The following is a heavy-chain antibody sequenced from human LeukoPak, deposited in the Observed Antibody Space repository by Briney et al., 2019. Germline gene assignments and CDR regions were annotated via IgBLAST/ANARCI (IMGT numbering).Heavy chain of an antibody. D-gene: IGHD3-3*01. CDR3: ARDGFHDFWSGYYLNWFDP. J-gene: IGHJ5*02. V-gene: IGHV4-30-4*08. Sequence: SETLSLTCNVSGGSISSDDYYWSWIRQPPGKGLEWIGYIYYSGSTYYNPSLKSRVTMSVDTSKNQFSLKLSSVTAADTAVYYCARDGFHDFWSGYYLNWFDPWGQGTLVTVSS. CDR2: IYYSGST. CDR1: GGSISSDDYY.